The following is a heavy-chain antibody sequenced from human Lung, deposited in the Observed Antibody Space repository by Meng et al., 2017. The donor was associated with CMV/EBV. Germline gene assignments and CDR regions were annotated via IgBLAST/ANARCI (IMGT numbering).Heavy chain of an antibody. J-gene: IGHJ6*02. CDR1: GFTFRSYT. V-gene: IGHV3-48*03. CDR2: ISESDSTI. CDR3: ARDPRGHYYYGMDV. Sequence: GGSLRLXCAASGFTFRSYTMNWVRQAPGKGLEWISYISESDSTIFYADSVKGRFTISRDNDKNSLYLQMNSLRAEDTAVYYCARDPRGHYYYGMDVWGQGTTVTVSS.